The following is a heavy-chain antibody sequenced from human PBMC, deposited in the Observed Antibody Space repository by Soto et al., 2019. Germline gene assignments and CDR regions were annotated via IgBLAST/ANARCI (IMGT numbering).Heavy chain of an antibody. CDR1: GFTFSSYG. D-gene: IGHD3-10*01. CDR2: IWYDGSNK. V-gene: IGHV3-33*01. Sequence: QVQLVESGGGVVQPGRSLRLSCAASGFTFSSYGMHWVRQAPGKGLEWVAVIWYDGSNKYYADSVKGRFTISRDNSKNTLYLQMTSLRAEDTAVYYCARDVARFGALGASGGMDVWGQGTTVTVSS. CDR3: ARDVARFGALGASGGMDV. J-gene: IGHJ6*02.